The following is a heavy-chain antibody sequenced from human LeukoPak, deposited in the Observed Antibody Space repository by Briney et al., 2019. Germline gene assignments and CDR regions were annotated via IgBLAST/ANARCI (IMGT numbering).Heavy chain of an antibody. Sequence: GRSLRLSCAASGFSFDTYAMHWVRQAPGQGLEWVALIWHDGSHKFYSNSVRGQFTISRDNSKNTVYLQMNNLRPDDTAVYYCAREIFGSGSYPGFWGQGTLVTVSS. V-gene: IGHV3-33*01. CDR2: IWHDGSHK. CDR1: GFSFDTYA. D-gene: IGHD3-10*01. CDR3: AREIFGSGSYPGF. J-gene: IGHJ4*02.